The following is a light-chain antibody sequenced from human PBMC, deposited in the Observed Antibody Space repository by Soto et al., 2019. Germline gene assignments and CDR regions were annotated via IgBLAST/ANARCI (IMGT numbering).Light chain of an antibody. Sequence: QSALTQPASVSGSPGQSITISCTGTSSDVGGYNYVSWYQHHXXXAPKLMIYAVINRPSGVSDRFSGSKSGNTASLTISGXXXEDEANYYCSSYTGSXAYVXFGGGTKLTVL. CDR1: SSDVGGYNY. J-gene: IGLJ2*01. V-gene: IGLV2-14*01. CDR3: SSYTGSXAYVX. CDR2: AVI.